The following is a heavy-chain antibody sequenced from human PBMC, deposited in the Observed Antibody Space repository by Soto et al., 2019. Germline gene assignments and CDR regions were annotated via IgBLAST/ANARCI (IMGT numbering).Heavy chain of an antibody. CDR3: AKRQGRGSDAKNFDF. Sequence: GGSLRLSCAAAGFTLSNHAMSWVRQPPGKGLEWVSGTSDSGGLTYYADSVKGRFIMSRENSKNTLYLKMKNLRADDTAVYFCAKRQGRGSDAKNFDFWGQGTLVTVSS. J-gene: IGHJ4*02. CDR2: TSDSGGLT. CDR1: GFTLSNHA. D-gene: IGHD2-2*01. V-gene: IGHV3-23*01.